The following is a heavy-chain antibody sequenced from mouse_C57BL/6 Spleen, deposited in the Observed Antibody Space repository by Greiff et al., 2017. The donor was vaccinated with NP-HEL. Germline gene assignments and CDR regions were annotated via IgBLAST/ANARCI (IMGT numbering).Heavy chain of an antibody. D-gene: IGHD2-3*01. Sequence: DVKLQESGPGLVKPSQSLSLTCSVTGYSITSGYYWNWIRQFPGNKLEWMGYISYDGSNNYNPSLKNRISITRDTSKNQFFLKLNSVTTEDTATYYCARDDVSEGYWGQGTTLTVSS. V-gene: IGHV3-6*01. J-gene: IGHJ2*01. CDR2: ISYDGSN. CDR1: GYSITSGYY. CDR3: ARDDVSEGY.